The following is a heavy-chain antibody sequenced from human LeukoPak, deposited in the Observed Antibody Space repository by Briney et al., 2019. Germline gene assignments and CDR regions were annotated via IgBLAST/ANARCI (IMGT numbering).Heavy chain of an antibody. Sequence: ASVKVSCKASGYTFTSYGISWVRQAPGQGLEWMGWISAYNGNTNYAQKLQGRVTVTTDTSTSTAYMELRSLRSDDTAVYYCARDWGALVGATVDFDYWGQGTLVTVSS. CDR2: ISAYNGNT. J-gene: IGHJ4*02. D-gene: IGHD1-26*01. CDR3: ARDWGALVGATVDFDY. V-gene: IGHV1-18*01. CDR1: GYTFTSYG.